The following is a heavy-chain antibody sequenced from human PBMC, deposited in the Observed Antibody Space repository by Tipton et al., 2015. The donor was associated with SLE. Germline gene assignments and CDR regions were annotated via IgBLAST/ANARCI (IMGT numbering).Heavy chain of an antibody. J-gene: IGHJ4*02. CDR3: AREAVAGYFDY. D-gene: IGHD6-19*01. CDR1: GGSISSGGYY. V-gene: IGHV4-31*02. CDR2: IYYSGST. Sequence: LRLSCTVSGGSISSGGYYWSWIRQHPGKGLEWIGYIYYSGSTYYNPSLKSRVTISVDTSKNQFSLKLSSVTAADTAVYYCAREAVAGYFDYWGQGTLVTVSS.